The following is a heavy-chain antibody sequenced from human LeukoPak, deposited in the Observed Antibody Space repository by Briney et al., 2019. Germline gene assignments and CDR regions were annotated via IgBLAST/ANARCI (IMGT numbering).Heavy chain of an antibody. V-gene: IGHV3-9*03. Sequence: GRSLRLSCAASGFTFHDYAMHWVRQAPGKGLEWVSGISWNGGTIDYADSVKGRFTISRGNAKNSLYLQMNNLRPEDMALYYCAKGPTYSSSSLFDYWGQGILVAVSS. D-gene: IGHD6-6*01. CDR3: AKGPTYSSSSLFDY. CDR1: GFTFHDYA. CDR2: ISWNGGTI. J-gene: IGHJ4*02.